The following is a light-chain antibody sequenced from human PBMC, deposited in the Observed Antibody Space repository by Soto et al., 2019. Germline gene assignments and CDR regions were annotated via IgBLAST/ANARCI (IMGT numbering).Light chain of an antibody. CDR3: QASDSSLSGPYVV. CDR1: SSNIGAGYD. V-gene: IGLV1-40*01. J-gene: IGLJ2*01. Sequence: QSVLTQPPSVSGAPGQRVTISCTGSSSNIGAGYDVHWYQQLPGTAPKLLIYGNSNRPSGVPDRFSGSKSGTSASLAITGLQPEDEADYYCQASDSSLSGPYVVLGGGTKLTLL. CDR2: GNS.